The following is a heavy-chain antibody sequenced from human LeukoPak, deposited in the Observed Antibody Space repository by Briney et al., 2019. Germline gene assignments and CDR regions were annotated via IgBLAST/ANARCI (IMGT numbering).Heavy chain of an antibody. CDR1: GGSISSGGYY. J-gene: IGHJ5*02. D-gene: IGHD1-1*01. CDR3: ATYDWGTTARWFDP. V-gene: IGHV4-31*03. CDR2: IYYSGST. Sequence: SETLSLTCTVSGGSISSGGYYWSWIRQHPGKGLEWIGYIYYSGSTYYNPSLKSRVTISVDTSKNQFSLKLSSVTAADTAVYYCATYDWGTTARWFDPWGQGTLVTVSS.